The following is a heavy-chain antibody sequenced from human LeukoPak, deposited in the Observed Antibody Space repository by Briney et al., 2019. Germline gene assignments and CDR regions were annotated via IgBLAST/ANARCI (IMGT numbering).Heavy chain of an antibody. CDR2: IYYSGST. J-gene: IGHJ3*02. Sequence: SETLSLTCTVSGGSISSYYWSWIRQPPGKGLEWIGYIYYSGSTNYNPSLKSRVTISVDTSKNQFSLKLSSVTAADTAVYYCARVGGPYYDFWSGYYDAFDIWGQGTMVTVSS. D-gene: IGHD3-3*01. V-gene: IGHV4-59*01. CDR1: GGSISSYY. CDR3: ARVGGPYYDFWSGYYDAFDI.